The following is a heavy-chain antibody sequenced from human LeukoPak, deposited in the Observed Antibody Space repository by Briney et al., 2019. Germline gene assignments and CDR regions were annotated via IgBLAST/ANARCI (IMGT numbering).Heavy chain of an antibody. CDR1: GFTFSSYS. Sequence: PGGSLRLSCAASGFTFSSYSMNWVRQAPGKGLEWVSSISSSSSYIYYADSVKGRFTISRDNSKNTLYLQMNSLRAEDTAVYYCARRAGAYSHPYDYWGQGTLVTVSS. J-gene: IGHJ4*02. CDR3: ARRAGAYSHPYDY. V-gene: IGHV3-21*04. D-gene: IGHD4/OR15-4a*01. CDR2: ISSSSSYI.